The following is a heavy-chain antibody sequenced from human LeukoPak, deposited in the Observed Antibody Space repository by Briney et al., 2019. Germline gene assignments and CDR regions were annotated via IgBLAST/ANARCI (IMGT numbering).Heavy chain of an antibody. D-gene: IGHD1-26*01. V-gene: IGHV4-39*01. CDR1: GGSISSSSYY. J-gene: IGHJ4*02. Sequence: PSETLSLTCTVSGGSISSSSYYWGWIRQPPGKGLEWIGSIYYSGSTYYNPSLKSRVTISVDTSKNQFSLKLSSVTAADTAVYYCARLPRLVGATRYFDYWGQGTLVTVSS. CDR2: IYYSGST. CDR3: ARLPRLVGATRYFDY.